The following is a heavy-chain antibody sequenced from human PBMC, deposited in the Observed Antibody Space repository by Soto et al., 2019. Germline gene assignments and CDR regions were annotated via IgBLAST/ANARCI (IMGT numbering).Heavy chain of an antibody. Sequence: SVKVSCKASGGTFSSYAISWVRQAPGQGLEWMGGIIPIFGTANYAQKFQGRVTITADKSTSTAYMELSSLRSEDTAVYYCARSEEQQLASFDYWGQGTLVTVPS. D-gene: IGHD6-13*01. V-gene: IGHV1-69*06. CDR1: GGTFSSYA. CDR3: ARSEEQQLASFDY. J-gene: IGHJ4*02. CDR2: IIPIFGTA.